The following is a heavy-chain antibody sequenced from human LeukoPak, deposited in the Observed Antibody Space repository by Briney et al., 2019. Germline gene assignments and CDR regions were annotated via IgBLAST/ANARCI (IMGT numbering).Heavy chain of an antibody. V-gene: IGHV5-10-1*01. CDR1: GSSFTSYW. Sequence: PGGSLQICCRGSGSSFTSYWISWVRQVPGKGVEWMGRIDPSNSYTNYSPSFQGHFTISADNSISTAYLQWSSLKASDTAMYYCARHTGARYSSGWPPFDYWGQATLVTVSS. J-gene: IGHJ4*02. CDR2: IDPSNSYT. D-gene: IGHD6-19*01. CDR3: ARHTGARYSSGWPPFDY.